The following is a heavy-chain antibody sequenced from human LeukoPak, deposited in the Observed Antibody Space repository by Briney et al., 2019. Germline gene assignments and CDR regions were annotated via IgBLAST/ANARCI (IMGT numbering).Heavy chain of an antibody. V-gene: IGHV1-46*01. D-gene: IGHD1-26*01. Sequence: HGESLKISCKGSGYSFTSYWIGWVRQMPGKGLEWMGIINPSGGSTSYAQKFQGRVTMTRDTSTSTVYMELSSLRSEDTAVYYCARGRSYLLSEDVWGQGTTVTVSS. CDR2: INPSGGST. CDR1: GYSFTSYW. CDR3: ARGRSYLLSEDV. J-gene: IGHJ6*02.